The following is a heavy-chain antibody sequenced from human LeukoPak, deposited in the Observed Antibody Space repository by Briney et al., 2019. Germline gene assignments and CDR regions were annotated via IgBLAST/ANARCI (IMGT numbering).Heavy chain of an antibody. CDR2: ISYDGSKT. V-gene: IGHV3-30*18. CDR1: GFTFSRFW. Sequence: GGSLRLSCAASGFTFSRFWMHWVRQAPGKGLEWVAVISYDGSKTYYVDSVRGRFAISRDNSKNTLYLHMNSLRAEDTAVYYCAKESVVPAANWFDPWGQGTLVTVSS. CDR3: AKESVVPAANWFDP. D-gene: IGHD2-2*01. J-gene: IGHJ5*02.